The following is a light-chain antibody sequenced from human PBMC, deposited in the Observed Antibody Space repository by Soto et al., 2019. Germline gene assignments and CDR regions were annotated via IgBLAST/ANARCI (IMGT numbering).Light chain of an antibody. J-gene: IGKJ4*01. V-gene: IGKV1-27*01. Sequence: DIQMTQSPSSLSASEGDRVTITCRASHDIRNYLAWYQQKPGKVPELLIYDASTLQSGVPSRFSGSGSGADFTLTISSLQPEDVATYYCQKYNSAPFTFGAGTKVEIK. CDR2: DAS. CDR1: HDIRNY. CDR3: QKYNSAPFT.